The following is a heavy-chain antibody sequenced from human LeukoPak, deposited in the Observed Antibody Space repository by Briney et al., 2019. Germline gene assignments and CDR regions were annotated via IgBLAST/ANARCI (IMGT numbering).Heavy chain of an antibody. Sequence: PGGSLRLSCAASGFTFSSYAMSWVRQAPGKGLEWVSVISGSGGSTYYADSVKGQFTISRDNSKNTLYLQMNSLRAEDTAVYYCATWVGARFDYWGQGTLVTVSS. V-gene: IGHV3-23*01. CDR3: ATWVGARFDY. CDR2: ISGSGGST. J-gene: IGHJ4*02. CDR1: GFTFSSYA. D-gene: IGHD1-26*01.